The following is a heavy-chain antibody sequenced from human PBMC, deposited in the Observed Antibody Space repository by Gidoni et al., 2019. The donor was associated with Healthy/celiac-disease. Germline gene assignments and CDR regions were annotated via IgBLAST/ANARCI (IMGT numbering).Heavy chain of an antibody. D-gene: IGHD6-19*01. Sequence: EVQLLESGGGLVQPGGSLRLSCAASGFTFSSYAMSWVRQAPGKGLSWVSAISGSGGSTYYADSVKCRFTISRDNSKNTLYLQMNSLRAEDTAVYYCAKDPQWLVRWRYCDLWGRGTLVTVSS. CDR2: ISGSGGST. V-gene: IGHV3-23*01. J-gene: IGHJ2*01. CDR3: AKDPQWLVRWRYCDL. CDR1: GFTFSSYA.